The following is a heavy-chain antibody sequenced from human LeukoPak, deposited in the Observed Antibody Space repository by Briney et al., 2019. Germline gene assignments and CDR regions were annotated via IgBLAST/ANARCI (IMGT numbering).Heavy chain of an antibody. CDR3: AKDLYDFDNFYYYMDV. D-gene: IGHD3/OR15-3a*01. CDR2: IRYDGTHS. CDR1: GFTLRNYG. Sequence: PGGSLRLSCGASGFTLRNYGMHWVRQAPGKGLEWVAFIRYDGTHSYYADSVKGRFTLSRDNSNNTLYLQMNSLRPEDTAVYYCAKDLYDFDNFYYYMDVWGKGTTVTISS. V-gene: IGHV3-30*02. J-gene: IGHJ6*03.